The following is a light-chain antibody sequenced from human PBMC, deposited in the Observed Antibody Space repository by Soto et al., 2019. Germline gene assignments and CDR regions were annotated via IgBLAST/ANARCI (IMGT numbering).Light chain of an antibody. CDR3: MQSLQILPLT. V-gene: IGKV2-28*01. Sequence: DIVMTQSPLSLPVTPGEPASISCRSSQSLLHSNGNTYLDWYLQKPGQSPQLLIYLVSNRASGVPDRFSGSGSGTDFTLKISRVEAEEVGVYYGMQSLQILPLTFAEGPRWRSN. CDR2: LVS. J-gene: IGKJ4*01. CDR1: QSLLHSNGNTY.